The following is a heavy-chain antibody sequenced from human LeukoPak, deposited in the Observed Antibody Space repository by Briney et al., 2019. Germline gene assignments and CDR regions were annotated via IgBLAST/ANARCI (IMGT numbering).Heavy chain of an antibody. V-gene: IGHV1-46*01. D-gene: IGHD3-22*01. J-gene: IGHJ4*02. CDR2: IDPNSGNI. CDR1: GYTFTSSY. CDR3: ARGSSGYPHYFDY. Sequence: GASVKVSCKASGYTFTSSYMHWVRQAPGQGLEWMGMIDPNSGNINYAKKFQGRVTITRDTSASTAYMELSSLRSEDTALYYCARGSSGYPHYFDYWGQGSLVTVSS.